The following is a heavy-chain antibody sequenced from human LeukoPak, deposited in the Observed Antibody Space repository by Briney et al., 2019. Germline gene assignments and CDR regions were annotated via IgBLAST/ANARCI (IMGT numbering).Heavy chain of an antibody. D-gene: IGHD5-12*01. CDR3: AKSREWLPHLDY. Sequence: GGSLRLSCAASGFTFSSYAMSWVRQAPGKGLEWVSAISGSGGSTYYADSVKGRFTISRDNSKNTLYLQMNSLRAEDTAVYHCAKSREWLPHLDYWGQGTLVTVSS. CDR1: GFTFSSYA. J-gene: IGHJ4*02. CDR2: ISGSGGST. V-gene: IGHV3-23*01.